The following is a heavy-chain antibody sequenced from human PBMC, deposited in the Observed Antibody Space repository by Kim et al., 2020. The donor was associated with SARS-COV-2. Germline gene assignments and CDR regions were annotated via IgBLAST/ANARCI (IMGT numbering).Heavy chain of an antibody. CDR3: ARGPYSSSWYFYYYMDV. D-gene: IGHD6-13*01. V-gene: IGHV4-34*01. CDR2: INHSGST. Sequence: SETLSLTCAVYGGSFSGYYWSWIRQPPGKGLEWIGEINHSGSTNYNPSLKSRVTISVDTSKNQFSLKLSSVTAADTAVYYCARGPYSSSWYFYYYMDVWG. CDR1: GGSFSGYY. J-gene: IGHJ6*03.